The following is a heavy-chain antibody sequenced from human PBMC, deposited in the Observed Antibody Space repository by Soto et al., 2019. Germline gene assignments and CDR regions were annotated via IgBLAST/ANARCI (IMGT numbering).Heavy chain of an antibody. CDR3: AKGGGRIPASSNYGMDG. CDR2: ISGSGGST. CDR1: GFTFSSYA. D-gene: IGHD2-15*01. Sequence: PGGSLRLSCAASGFTFSSYAMSWVRQAPGKGLEWVSAISGSGGSTYYSDSVKGRFTISRDNSKNTLYLQMNSLRAEDTAVYYCAKGGGRIPASSNYGMDGWGQGTTVTVSS. V-gene: IGHV3-23*01. J-gene: IGHJ6*02.